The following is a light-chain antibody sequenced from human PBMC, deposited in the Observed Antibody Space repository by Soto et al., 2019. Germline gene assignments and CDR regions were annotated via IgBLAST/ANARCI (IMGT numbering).Light chain of an antibody. CDR3: CSYAGSSNWV. CDR2: EDT. CDR1: XXXVRSDNL. J-gene: IGLJ3*02. V-gene: IGLV2-23*01. Sequence: QSALTQSASVSGSPGQSITISCTGTXXXVRSDNLVSWYQQHPGKAPKLMIYEDTERPSGISNRFSGSKSGNTASLTISGLQAEDEGDYYCCSYAGSSNWVFGGGTKLTVL.